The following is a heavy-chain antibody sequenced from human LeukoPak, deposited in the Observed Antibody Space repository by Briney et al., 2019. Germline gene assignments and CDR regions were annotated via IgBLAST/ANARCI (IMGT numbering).Heavy chain of an antibody. CDR1: GFTFSSYG. CDR3: AKVGDYFDSTGYYNL. CDR2: TRYDGSNK. D-gene: IGHD3-22*01. Sequence: GGSLRLSCAASGFTFSSYGMHWVRQAPGKGLEWVAFTRYDGSNKDYADSVKGRFTISRDNSKNTLYLQMNSLRPEDTAVYYCAKVGDYFDSTGYYNLWGQGTLVTVSS. J-gene: IGHJ5*02. V-gene: IGHV3-30*02.